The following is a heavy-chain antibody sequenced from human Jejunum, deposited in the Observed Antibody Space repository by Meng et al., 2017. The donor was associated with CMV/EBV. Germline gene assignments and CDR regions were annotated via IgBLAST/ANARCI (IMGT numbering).Heavy chain of an antibody. CDR1: GDSISSSNYY. CDR3: ARGLSTSSSGY. D-gene: IGHD6-6*01. Sequence: QVAWQESGPVLVKPSESLSLLCTVFGDSISSSNYYWGWIRQSPGKELEWIGSIYYTGSTYYNPSLKSRLTISIDTSKNQFSLKLSSVTAADTAIYYCARGLSTSSSGYWGQGTLVTVSS. CDR2: IYYTGST. V-gene: IGHV4-39*07. J-gene: IGHJ4*02.